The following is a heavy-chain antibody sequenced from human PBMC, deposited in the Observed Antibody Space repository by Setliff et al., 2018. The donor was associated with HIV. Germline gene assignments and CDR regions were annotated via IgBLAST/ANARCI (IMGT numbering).Heavy chain of an antibody. J-gene: IGHJ3*02. CDR3: AKGYSWSVVGALDI. CDR1: GGTFSSYA. Sequence: GASVKVSCKASGGTFSSYAISWVRQAPGQGLEWMGGINPHNGNTKFDEKFQGRVTMTKDTSTNTVYIQLGRLQSDDTAMYYCAKGYSWSVVGALDIWGQGTMVTVSS. CDR2: INPHNGNT. V-gene: IGHV1-18*01. D-gene: IGHD2-8*01.